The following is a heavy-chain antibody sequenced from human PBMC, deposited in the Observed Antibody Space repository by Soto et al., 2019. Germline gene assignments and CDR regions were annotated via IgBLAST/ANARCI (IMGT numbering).Heavy chain of an antibody. Sequence: SETLSLTCTFSGCSISSYYWSWIRQPPGKGLEWIGYIYYSGSTNYNPSLKSRVTISVDTSKNQFSLKLSSVTAADTAVYYCGRFKTHYYGWGSHYYYMDVGAKGTTVTVS. CDR2: IYYSGST. V-gene: IGHV4-59*01. D-gene: IGHD3-10*01. CDR1: GCSISSYY. J-gene: IGHJ6*03. CDR3: GRFKTHYYGWGSHYYYMDV.